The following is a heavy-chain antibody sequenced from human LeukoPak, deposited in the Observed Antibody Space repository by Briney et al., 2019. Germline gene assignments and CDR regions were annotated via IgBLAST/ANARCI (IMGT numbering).Heavy chain of an antibody. CDR3: ARGHRVNSLYSDFDY. V-gene: IGHV3-7*04. CDR1: GFNFSSYW. CDR2: IKQDGNEK. D-gene: IGHD2/OR15-2a*01. J-gene: IGHJ4*02. Sequence: GGSLRLSCAASGFNFSSYWMNWVRQAPGKGLEWVANIKQDGNEKYYVDSVKGRFTISRDNAKNSLYLQMNSLRAEDTTVYYCARGHRVNSLYSDFDYWGQGTLVTVSS.